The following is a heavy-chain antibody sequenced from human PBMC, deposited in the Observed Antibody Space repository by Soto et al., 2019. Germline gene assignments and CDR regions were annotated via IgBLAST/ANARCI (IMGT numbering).Heavy chain of an antibody. Sequence: LILSGAASGFMFRPYAMLWVRQAPVKGLEWVAAISYDGTNKYYADSIKGRFTISRDNSANTLFLQVNSLRREDTAMYYCARDPSPYTSGWYGIDFWGQGTMVTVPS. CDR2: ISYDGTNK. CDR3: ARDPSPYTSGWYGIDF. D-gene: IGHD6-19*01. J-gene: IGHJ4*01. V-gene: IGHV3-30*04. CDR1: GFMFRPYA.